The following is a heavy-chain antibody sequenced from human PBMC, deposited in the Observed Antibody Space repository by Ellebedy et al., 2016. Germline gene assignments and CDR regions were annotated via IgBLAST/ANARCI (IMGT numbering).Heavy chain of an antibody. J-gene: IGHJ4*02. D-gene: IGHD3-10*01. CDR1: GFTFSSHG. Sequence: GGSLRLXCAASGFTFSSHGMSWVRQAPVKGLESFSLITGSGGETFYADSVKGRFTMSRDNSKITVYLQMNSLRAEDTALYYGAISGQFAHWGQGALVTVSS. CDR3: AISGQFAH. V-gene: IGHV3-23*01. CDR2: ITGSGGET.